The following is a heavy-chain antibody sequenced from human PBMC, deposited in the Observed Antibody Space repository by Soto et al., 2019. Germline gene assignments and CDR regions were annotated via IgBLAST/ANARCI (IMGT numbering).Heavy chain of an antibody. V-gene: IGHV4-59*01. CDR2: VYYSGST. D-gene: IGHD3-9*01. CDR3: ARFLTGLGPDFDY. J-gene: IGHJ4*02. Sequence: SETLSLTCTVSGGSISSYYWSWIRQPPGKGLEWIGYVYYSGSTNYNPSLKSRVTISVDTSKNQFSLKLSSVTAADTAVYYCARFLTGLGPDFDYRGQGTLVTVSS. CDR1: GGSISSYY.